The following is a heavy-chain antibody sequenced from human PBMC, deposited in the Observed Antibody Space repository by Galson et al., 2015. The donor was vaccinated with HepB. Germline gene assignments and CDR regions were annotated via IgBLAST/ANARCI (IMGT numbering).Heavy chain of an antibody. D-gene: IGHD3-10*01. CDR3: ARAWYYGSGNYYAFDI. CDR1: GYTFSGYY. CDR2: INPNSGDT. V-gene: IGHV1-2*06. J-gene: IGHJ3*02. Sequence: SVKVSCKASGYTFSGYYMHWVRQAPGQGLEWMGRINPNSGDTNYAQKFQGRVTMTRDTSISTAYMDLSRLRSDDTAVYYCARAWYYGSGNYYAFDIWGQGTMVTVSS.